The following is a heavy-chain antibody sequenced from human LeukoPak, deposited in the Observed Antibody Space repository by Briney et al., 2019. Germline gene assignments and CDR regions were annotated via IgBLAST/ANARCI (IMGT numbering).Heavy chain of an antibody. D-gene: IGHD1-26*01. Sequence: PGGSLRLSCAASGFTFRNFGMHWVRQAPGKGLEWVAFIRYDGSNKYYADSVKGRFTISRDNSDNTLYLQMNSLRAEDTAVYYCAKRDTGSYKIDPWGQGTLVTVSS. CDR3: AKRDTGSYKIDP. CDR1: GFTFRNFG. J-gene: IGHJ5*02. CDR2: IRYDGSNK. V-gene: IGHV3-30*02.